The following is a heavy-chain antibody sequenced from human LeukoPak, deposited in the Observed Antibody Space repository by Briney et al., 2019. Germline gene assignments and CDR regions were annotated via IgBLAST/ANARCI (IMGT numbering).Heavy chain of an antibody. Sequence: GSLRLSCAASGFTVSTNYMSWVRQAPGKGLEWVSVLYSGGTSYYTDSVKGRFTISRDNSKNTLFLQMNSLRVEDTAVYYCAGGTPGIAAAVDPWGQGTLVTVSS. V-gene: IGHV3-53*01. CDR2: LYSGGTS. CDR3: AGGTPGIAAAVDP. D-gene: IGHD6-13*01. J-gene: IGHJ5*02. CDR1: GFTVSTNY.